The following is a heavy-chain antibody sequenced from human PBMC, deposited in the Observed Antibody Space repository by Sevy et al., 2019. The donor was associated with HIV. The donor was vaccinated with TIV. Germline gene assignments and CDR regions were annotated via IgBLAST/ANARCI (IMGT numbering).Heavy chain of an antibody. CDR2: IYSGGST. J-gene: IGHJ4*02. V-gene: IGHV3-53*01. Sequence: GGSLRLSCAASGFTVSSNYMSWVRQAPGKGLEWVSVIYSGGSTYYADSVKGRFTISRANSKISLYLQMNSLKAEDTAVYYCVRVGFDSSGYCKRGGYFDYWGQGTLVTVSS. CDR3: VRVGFDSSGYCKRGGYFDY. CDR1: GFTVSSNY. D-gene: IGHD3-22*01.